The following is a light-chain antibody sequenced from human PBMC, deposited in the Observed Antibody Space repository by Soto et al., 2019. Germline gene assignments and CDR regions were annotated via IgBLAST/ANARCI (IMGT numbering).Light chain of an antibody. CDR2: EAS. CDR3: QQRSNWPLT. CDR1: QSVRSS. J-gene: IGKJ4*01. Sequence: EIVLTQSPATLSLSPWARATLSCRASQSVRSSLAWYQQKPGQAPRLLIDEASSRATGIPARFSGSRSGTDFTLTISSLEPEAFAIYYCQQRSNWPLTFGGGTKLEIK. V-gene: IGKV3-11*01.